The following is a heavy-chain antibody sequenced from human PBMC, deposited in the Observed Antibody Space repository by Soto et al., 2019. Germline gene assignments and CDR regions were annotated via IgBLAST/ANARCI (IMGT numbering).Heavy chain of an antibody. V-gene: IGHV3-48*01. CDR1: GFTSNTYS. CDR3: ARDRKWGFDY. D-gene: IGHD1-26*01. Sequence: GGSLRLSCVASGFTSNTYSVNWVRQAPGKGLEWVSYIRTSDSTIYYADSVKGRFTISTDSAKNSLYLHMDSLRAEDTAVYYCARDRKWGFDYWGQGALVTVSS. CDR2: IRTSDSTI. J-gene: IGHJ4*02.